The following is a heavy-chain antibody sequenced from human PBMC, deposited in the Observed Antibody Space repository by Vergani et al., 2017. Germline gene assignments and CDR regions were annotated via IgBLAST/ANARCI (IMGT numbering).Heavy chain of an antibody. V-gene: IGHV4-34*01. CDR3: ARRVDSSGYYGSYYYYGMDV. CDR1: GGSFSGYY. J-gene: IGHJ6*02. D-gene: IGHD3-22*01. CDR2: INHSGST. Sequence: QVQLQQWGAGLLKPSETLSLTCAVYGGSFSGYYWSWIRQPPGKGLEWIGEINHSGSTNYNPSLKSRVTISVDTSKNQCSLKLSSVAAADTAVYYCARRVDSSGYYGSYYYYGMDVWSQGTTVTVSS.